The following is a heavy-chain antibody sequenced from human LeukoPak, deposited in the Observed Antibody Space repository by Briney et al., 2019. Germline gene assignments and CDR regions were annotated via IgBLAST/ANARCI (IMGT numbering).Heavy chain of an antibody. V-gene: IGHV3-30-3*01. CDR2: ISYDGSNK. D-gene: IGHD6-13*01. CDR3: ARGGGYSSSWYHRNSQTFYFDY. J-gene: IGHJ4*02. CDR1: RFTFSSYA. Sequence: PGRSLRLSCAASRFTFSSYAMHWVRRAPGKGLEWVAVISYDGSNKFYADSVKGRFTISRDNSKNTLYLQMNSLRAEDTAVYYCARGGGYSSSWYHRNSQTFYFDYWGQGTLVTVSS.